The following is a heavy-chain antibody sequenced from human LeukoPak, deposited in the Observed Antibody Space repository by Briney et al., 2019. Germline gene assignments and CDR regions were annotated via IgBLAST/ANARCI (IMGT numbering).Heavy chain of an antibody. V-gene: IGHV3-30*02. J-gene: IGHJ4*02. Sequence: GGSLRLSCVASGFTFSSYGMHWVRQAPGKGLEWVAFIRYDGSNKYYADSVKGRFTISRDNSKNTLYLQMNSLRAEDTAVYYCAKDPESYRFGYYFDYWGQGTLVTVSS. D-gene: IGHD3-16*01. CDR2: IRYDGSNK. CDR1: GFTFSSYG. CDR3: AKDPESYRFGYYFDY.